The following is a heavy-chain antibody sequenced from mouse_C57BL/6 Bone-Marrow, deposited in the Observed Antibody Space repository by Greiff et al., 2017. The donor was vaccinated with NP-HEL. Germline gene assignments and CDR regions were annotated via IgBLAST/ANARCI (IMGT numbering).Heavy chain of an antibody. CDR3: TRYPPTVVAPYAMDY. CDR2: IYPGNSDT. D-gene: IGHD1-1*01. CDR1: GYTFTSYW. J-gene: IGHJ4*01. Sequence: DVKLQESGTVLARPGASVKMSCKTSGYTFTSYWMHWVKQRPGQGLEWIGAIYPGNSDTSYNQKFKGKAKLTAVTSASTAYMELSSLTNEDSAVYYCTRYPPTVVAPYAMDYWGQGTSVTVSS. V-gene: IGHV1-5*01.